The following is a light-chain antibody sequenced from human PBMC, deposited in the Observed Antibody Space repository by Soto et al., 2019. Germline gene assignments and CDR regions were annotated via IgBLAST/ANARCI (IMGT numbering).Light chain of an antibody. V-gene: IGLV2-23*01. CDR3: CSYAGSSTFVV. CDR2: EGS. CDR1: RSDVGSYNL. J-gene: IGLJ2*01. Sequence: QSVLTQPASVSGSPGQSITISCTGTRSDVGSYNLVSWYQQHPGKAPKLMIYEGSKRPSGVSNLFSGSKSGNTASLTISGLQAEDEADYYCCSYAGSSTFVVFGGGTKRTVL.